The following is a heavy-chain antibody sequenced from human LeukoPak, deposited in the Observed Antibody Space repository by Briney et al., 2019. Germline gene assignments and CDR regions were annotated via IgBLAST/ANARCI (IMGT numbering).Heavy chain of an antibody. CDR1: GFTFSSYS. CDR3: ARDFSDTDWFDP. V-gene: IGHV3-21*01. J-gene: IGHJ5*02. Sequence: PGGSLRLSCAASGFTFSSYSMNWVRQAPGKGLEWVSSISSSSSYIYYADSAKGRFTISRDNAKNSLYLQMNSLRAEDTAVYYCARDFSDTDWFDPWGQGTLVTVSS. D-gene: IGHD5-18*01. CDR2: ISSSSSYI.